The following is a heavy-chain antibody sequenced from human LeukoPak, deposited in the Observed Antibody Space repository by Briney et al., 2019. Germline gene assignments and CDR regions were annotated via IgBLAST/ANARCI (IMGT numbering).Heavy chain of an antibody. D-gene: IGHD6-19*01. CDR1: GFTFGNYA. Sequence: GGSLRLSCAASGFTFGNYAMSWVRQAPGKGLEWVSVIFGGGVGTYYADSVRRRFTISRDNSKNTVYLQMNSLRVDDTAIYYCAKTSVAAAPFSWGQGTLVTVSS. J-gene: IGHJ5*02. CDR2: IFGGGVGT. V-gene: IGHV3-23*01. CDR3: AKTSVAAAPFS.